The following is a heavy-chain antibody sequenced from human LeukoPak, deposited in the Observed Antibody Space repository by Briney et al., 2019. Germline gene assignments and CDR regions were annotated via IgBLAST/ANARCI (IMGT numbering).Heavy chain of an antibody. Sequence: SQTLSLTCTVSGGSISSGSYYWSCIRQPAGKGLECIGRIYTSGSTNYNPSLKSRVTISVDTSKNQFSLKLSSVTAADTAVYYCAREGHNYDFWSDYYQPLDYWGQGTLVTVSS. J-gene: IGHJ4*02. CDR2: IYTSGST. V-gene: IGHV4-61*02. CDR3: AREGHNYDFWSDYYQPLDY. D-gene: IGHD3-3*01. CDR1: GGSISSGSYY.